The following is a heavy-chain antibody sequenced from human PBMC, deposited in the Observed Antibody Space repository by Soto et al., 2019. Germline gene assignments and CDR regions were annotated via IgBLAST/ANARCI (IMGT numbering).Heavy chain of an antibody. CDR2: IYHSGST. J-gene: IGHJ4*02. CDR3: ARASATIAAAAIFDY. V-gene: IGHV4-30-2*01. Sequence: PSETLSLTCAVSGGSISSGGYSWSWIRQPPGKGLEWIGYIYHSGSTYYNPSLKSRVTISVDRSKNQFSLKLTSVSAADTAVYYCARASATIAAAAIFDYWGQGTLVTVFS. CDR1: GGSISSGGYS. D-gene: IGHD6-13*01.